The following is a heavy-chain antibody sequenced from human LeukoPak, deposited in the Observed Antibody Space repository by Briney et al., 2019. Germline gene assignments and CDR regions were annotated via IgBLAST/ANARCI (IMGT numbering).Heavy chain of an antibody. D-gene: IGHD6-19*01. CDR1: GFTFSSYE. J-gene: IGHJ4*02. Sequence: GGSLRLSCAASGFTFSSYEMNWVRQAPGKGLEWVSYISSSGSTIYYADSVKGRFTISRDNAKNSLYLQMNSLRAEDTAVYYCAKDMGYSSGWYYFDYWGQGTLVTVSS. CDR2: ISSSGSTI. CDR3: AKDMGYSSGWYYFDY. V-gene: IGHV3-48*03.